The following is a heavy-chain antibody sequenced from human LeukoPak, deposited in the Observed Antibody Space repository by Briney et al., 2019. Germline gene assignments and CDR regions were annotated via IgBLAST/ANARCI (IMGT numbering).Heavy chain of an antibody. V-gene: IGHV3-7*01. D-gene: IGHD4-17*01. CDR1: GFTFSSYW. Sequence: GGSLRLSCAASGFTFSSYWMSWVRQAPGKGLEWVANIKQDGSEKYYVESVKGRFTISRDNAKNSLYLQMNSLRAEDTAVYYCARASTVTSDAFDIWGQGTMVTVSS. J-gene: IGHJ3*02. CDR3: ARASTVTSDAFDI. CDR2: IKQDGSEK.